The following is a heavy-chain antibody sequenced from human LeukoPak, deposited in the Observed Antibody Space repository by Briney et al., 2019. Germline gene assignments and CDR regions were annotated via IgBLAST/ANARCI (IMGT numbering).Heavy chain of an antibody. CDR3: AKVGPSGSYPRGDY. CDR2: IRYDGSNK. V-gene: IGHV3-30*02. CDR1: GFTFSSYG. Sequence: PGGSLRLSCAASGFTFSSYGMHWVRQAPGKGLEWVAFIRYDGSNKYYADSVKGRFTISRDNSKNTLYLQMNSLRAEDTAVYYCAKVGPSGSYPRGDYWGQGTLVTVSS. J-gene: IGHJ4*02. D-gene: IGHD1-26*01.